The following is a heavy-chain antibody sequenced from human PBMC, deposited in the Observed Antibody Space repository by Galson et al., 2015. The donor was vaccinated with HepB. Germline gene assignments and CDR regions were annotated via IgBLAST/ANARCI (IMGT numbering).Heavy chain of an antibody. Sequence: SLRLSCAASGFTFSSYSMNWVRQAPGKGLEWVSYISSSSSTIYYADSVKGRFTISRDNAKNSLYLQMNSLRAEDTAVYYCAREGPTVAARGGNWFDPWGQGTLVTVSS. J-gene: IGHJ5*02. CDR3: AREGPTVAARGGNWFDP. CDR2: ISSSSSTI. D-gene: IGHD4-23*01. CDR1: GFTFSSYS. V-gene: IGHV3-48*01.